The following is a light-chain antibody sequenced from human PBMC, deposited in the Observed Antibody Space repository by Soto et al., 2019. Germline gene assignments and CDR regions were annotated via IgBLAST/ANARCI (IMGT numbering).Light chain of an antibody. CDR3: TSYTRDTALV. Sequence: QSVLTQPASVSGSPGQSITISCTGTSSDVGTYNYVSWYQHHPGKAPKLIIYEVSNRPSGVSNRFSGSKSGSTASLTISGLQAEDEADYHCTSYTRDTALVFGNGTKVTAL. J-gene: IGLJ1*01. CDR1: SSDVGTYNY. CDR2: EVS. V-gene: IGLV2-14*01.